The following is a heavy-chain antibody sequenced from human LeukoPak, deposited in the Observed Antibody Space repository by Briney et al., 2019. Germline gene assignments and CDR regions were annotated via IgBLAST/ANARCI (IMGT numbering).Heavy chain of an antibody. CDR1: GFTFSSYS. CDR3: ARELPAAGKSFDY. CDR2: ISSSSSYI. V-gene: IGHV3-21*01. D-gene: IGHD6-13*01. J-gene: IGHJ4*02. Sequence: GSLRLSCAASGFTFSSYSMNWVRQAPGKGLEWVSSISSSSSYIYYADSVKGRFTISRDNAKNSLYLQMNSLRAEDTAVYYCARELPAAGKSFDYWGQGTLVTVSS.